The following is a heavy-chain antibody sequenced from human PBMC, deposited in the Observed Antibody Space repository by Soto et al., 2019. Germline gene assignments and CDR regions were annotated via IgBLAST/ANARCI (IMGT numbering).Heavy chain of an antibody. CDR2: IYYSGSS. CDR1: GGSISSYY. CDR3: ARTIFGVVIKPDAFDI. J-gene: IGHJ3*02. V-gene: IGHV4-59*01. Sequence: QVQLQESGPGLVKPSETLSLTCTVSGGSISSYYWSWIRQPPGKGLEWIGYIYYSGSSNYNPSLKTRVTISVDTSKNQCSLKLSSVTAADTAVYYCARTIFGVVIKPDAFDIWGQGTMVTVSS. D-gene: IGHD3-3*01.